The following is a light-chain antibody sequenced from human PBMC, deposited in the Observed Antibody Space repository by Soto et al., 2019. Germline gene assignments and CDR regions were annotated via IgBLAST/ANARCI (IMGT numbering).Light chain of an antibody. V-gene: IGLV2-14*01. Sequence: QSALTQPASVSGSPGQSITISCTGTSSDVGGYNYVSWYQQHPGKAPKLMIYDVSNRPSGVSNRFSGSKSGNTASLTISGLQAEEEVDYYCSSYTGSSTYVVFGGGTKLTVL. J-gene: IGLJ2*01. CDR1: SSDVGGYNY. CDR2: DVS. CDR3: SSYTGSSTYVV.